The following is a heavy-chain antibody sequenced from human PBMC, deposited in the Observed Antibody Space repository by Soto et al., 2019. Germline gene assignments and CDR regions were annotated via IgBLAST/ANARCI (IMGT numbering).Heavy chain of an antibody. CDR3: AKGGHFTGGFDP. Sequence: EGQLLQSGGDLVQPGGSLRLSCAGSGLTLSSYAMTWIRQTPEKGLEWVSTITGRSGVPSYADSVNGRFTVSRDNSKNTLYLQMNSLRPDDTAIYFCAKGGHFTGGFDPWGQGTLVTVAS. V-gene: IGHV3-23*01. J-gene: IGHJ5*02. CDR2: ITGRSGVP. CDR1: GLTLSSYA. D-gene: IGHD3-16*01.